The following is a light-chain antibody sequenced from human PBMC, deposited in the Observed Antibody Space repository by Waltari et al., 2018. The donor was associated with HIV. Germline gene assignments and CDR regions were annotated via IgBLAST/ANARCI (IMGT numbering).Light chain of an antibody. CDR3: CSYAGSGTFVV. J-gene: IGLJ3*02. V-gene: IGLV2-23*02. CDR2: DVN. CDR1: WCDIGCYDL. Sequence: QSALTQPASVSGSPGQSITLPCSGPWCDIGCYDLVSWYQHFPGKAPKRLLYDVNERPSGVSPRYSGSKSGNMASLVISGLQSEDEADYYCCSYAGSGTFVVFGGGTRLTV.